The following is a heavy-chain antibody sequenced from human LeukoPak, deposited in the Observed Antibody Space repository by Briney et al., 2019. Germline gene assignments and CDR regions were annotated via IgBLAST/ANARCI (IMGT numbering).Heavy chain of an antibody. CDR3: AKDPLSYYDSSGYRYFYY. CDR1: GFTFNNYA. J-gene: IGHJ4*02. Sequence: GGSLRLSCAASGFTFNNYAMNWVRQAPGKGLEWVSGISGSGGSTYYADSVKGRFTISRDNSKNTLFLQMNRLRAEDTAVYFCAKDPLSYYDSSGYRYFYYWGQRTLVTVSS. D-gene: IGHD3-22*01. CDR2: ISGSGGST. V-gene: IGHV3-23*01.